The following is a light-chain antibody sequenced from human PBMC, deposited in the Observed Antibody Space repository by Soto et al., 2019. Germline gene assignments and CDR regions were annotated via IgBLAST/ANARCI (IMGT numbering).Light chain of an antibody. V-gene: IGKV1-39*01. Sequence: IQMAPAPCPRSASVGDRVTITCWESQIIDSYLNWYQQKGGKAPKLLIYGVSKLQSGVPPRFSGSGSGTEFTLTVTGLQPEDFATYYCQQSYSSPLLAFGGGTKVDI. CDR3: QQSYSSPLLA. CDR1: QIIDSY. CDR2: GVS. J-gene: IGKJ4*01.